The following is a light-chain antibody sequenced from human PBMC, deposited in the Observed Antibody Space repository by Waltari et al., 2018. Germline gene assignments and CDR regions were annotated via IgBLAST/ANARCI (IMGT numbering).Light chain of an antibody. J-gene: IGLJ1*01. V-gene: IGLV1-44*01. CDR1: SSNIGSNT. Sequence: QSVLTQPPSASGTPGQRVTISCSGSSSNIGSNTVNWYQQLPGPAPTLLIYGQNQRPSGGPDRFSGSKSGTSASLAISGLQSEDEAHYYCAAWDDSLNGFYVFGTGTKVTVL. CDR2: GQN. CDR3: AAWDDSLNGFYV.